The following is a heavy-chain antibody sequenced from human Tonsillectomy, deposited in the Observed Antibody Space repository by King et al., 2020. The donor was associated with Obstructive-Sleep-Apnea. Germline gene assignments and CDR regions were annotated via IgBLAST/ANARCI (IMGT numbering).Heavy chain of an antibody. D-gene: IGHD2-15*01. CDR3: ARDIVVVVAARNEMGFDY. CDR1: GGSISSSSYY. Sequence: QLQESGPGLVKPSETLSLTCTVSGGSISSSSYYWGWIRQPPGKGLEWIGSIYYSGSTYYNPALKSRVTISVDTSKNQFSLKLRSVTAADTAVYYCARDIVVVVAARNEMGFDYWGQGTLVTVSS. V-gene: IGHV4-39*07. CDR2: IYYSGST. J-gene: IGHJ4*02.